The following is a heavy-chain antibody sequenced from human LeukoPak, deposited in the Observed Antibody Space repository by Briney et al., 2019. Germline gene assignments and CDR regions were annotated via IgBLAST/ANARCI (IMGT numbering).Heavy chain of an antibody. V-gene: IGHV3-30*02. Sequence: RPGGSLRLSCEASGFTFSSYGMHWVRQAPGKGLEWVAFIRYDGNNKYYADSVKGRFTISRDNFKDTLYLQMNSLRAEDMAVYYCAKSGGTNAGAFDIWGQGTMVTVSS. J-gene: IGHJ3*02. CDR3: AKSGGTNAGAFDI. CDR1: GFTFSSYG. CDR2: IRYDGNNK. D-gene: IGHD2-15*01.